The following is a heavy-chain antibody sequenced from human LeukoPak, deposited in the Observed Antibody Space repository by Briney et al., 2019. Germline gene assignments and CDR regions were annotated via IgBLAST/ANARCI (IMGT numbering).Heavy chain of an antibody. CDR1: GGSLSSYY. CDR2: IYYSGST. V-gene: IGHV4-59*08. CDR3: ARHSYGDLPYYFDY. J-gene: IGHJ4*02. Sequence: SETLSLTCTVSGGSLSSYYWSWIRQPPGKGLEWIGYIYYSGSTNYNPSLKSRVTISVDTSKNQFSLKLSSVTAADTAVYYCARHSYGDLPYYFDYWGQGTLVTVSS. D-gene: IGHD4-17*01.